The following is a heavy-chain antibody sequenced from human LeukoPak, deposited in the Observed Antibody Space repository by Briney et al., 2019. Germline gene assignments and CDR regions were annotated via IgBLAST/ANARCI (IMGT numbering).Heavy chain of an antibody. CDR2: ISSSSSTI. CDR1: GFSFSSYS. Sequence: PGGSLRLSCTASGFSFSSYSMNWVRQAPGKGLEWVSYISSSSSTIYYVDSVKGRFTISRDNAKNSLYLQLNSLRAEDTAVYYCARAPITMVRGVIYYYYMDVWGKGTTVTVSS. V-gene: IGHV3-48*01. J-gene: IGHJ6*03. D-gene: IGHD3-10*01. CDR3: ARAPITMVRGVIYYYYMDV.